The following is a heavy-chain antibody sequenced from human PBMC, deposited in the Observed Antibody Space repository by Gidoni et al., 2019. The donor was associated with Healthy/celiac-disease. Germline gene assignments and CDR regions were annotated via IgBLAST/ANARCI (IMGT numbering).Heavy chain of an antibody. V-gene: IGHV3-9*01. Sequence: EVQLVESGGGLVQPGRSLRLSCAASGFTFDDYAMHWVRQAPGKGLEWVSGISWNSGSIGYADSVKGRFTISRDNAKNSLYLQMNSLRAEDTALYYCAKGDYGGNSGSFDYWGQGTLVTVSS. CDR2: ISWNSGSI. D-gene: IGHD4-17*01. J-gene: IGHJ4*02. CDR3: AKGDYGGNSGSFDY. CDR1: GFTFDDYA.